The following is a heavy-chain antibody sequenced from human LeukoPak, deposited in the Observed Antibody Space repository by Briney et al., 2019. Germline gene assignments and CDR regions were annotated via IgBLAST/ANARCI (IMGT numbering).Heavy chain of an antibody. D-gene: IGHD5-18*01. Sequence: SETLSLTCTVSGGSISSYYWSWIRQPPGKGLEYIGYIYYSGSTSYNPSLKSRVSISVDTSKNRFSLKVGSMTAADTAVYYCARAGGYGLIDYWGQGTMVTVSS. J-gene: IGHJ4*02. CDR2: IYYSGST. CDR3: ARAGGYGLIDY. CDR1: GGSISSYY. V-gene: IGHV4-59*12.